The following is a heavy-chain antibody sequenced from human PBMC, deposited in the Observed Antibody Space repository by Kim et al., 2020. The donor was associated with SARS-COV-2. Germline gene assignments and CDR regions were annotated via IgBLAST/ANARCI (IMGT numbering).Heavy chain of an antibody. CDR2: INHSGST. CDR3: ARGSRVYSGYDRIYINSKRNYYYSGMDV. D-gene: IGHD5-12*01. V-gene: IGHV4-34*01. CDR1: GGSFSGYY. J-gene: IGHJ6*02. Sequence: SETLSLTCAVYGGSFSGYYWSWIRKPPGKGLEWIGEINHSGSTNYNPSLKSRVTISVDTSKNQFSLKLSSVTAADTAVYYCARGSRVYSGYDRIYINSKRNYYYSGMDVWGQGTTVTVSS.